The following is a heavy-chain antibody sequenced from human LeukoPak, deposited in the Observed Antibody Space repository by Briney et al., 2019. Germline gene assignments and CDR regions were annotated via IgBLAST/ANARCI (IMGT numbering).Heavy chain of an antibody. J-gene: IGHJ4*02. D-gene: IGHD4-17*01. Sequence: GGSLRLSCAASGFTFSSYGMSWVRQAPGKGLEWVAVISYDGSNKYYADSVKGRFTISRDNSKNTLYLQMNSLRAEDTAVYYCARDEVHDYGDAFDYWGQGTLVTVSS. CDR1: GFTFSSYG. V-gene: IGHV3-30*03. CDR3: ARDEVHDYGDAFDY. CDR2: ISYDGSNK.